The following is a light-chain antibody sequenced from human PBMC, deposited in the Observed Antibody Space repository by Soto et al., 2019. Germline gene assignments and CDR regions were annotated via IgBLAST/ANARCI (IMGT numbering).Light chain of an antibody. V-gene: IGLV2-11*01. Sequence: QSALTQPRSVSGSPGQSVTISCTGTSSDVGGYNYVSWYQQHPGKAPKFMIYDVSKRPSGVPDRFSGSKSGNTASLTISGLQAEDEADYYCCSYAGSYTYVIGTGTKLTVL. CDR3: CSYAGSYTYV. J-gene: IGLJ1*01. CDR2: DVS. CDR1: SSDVGGYNY.